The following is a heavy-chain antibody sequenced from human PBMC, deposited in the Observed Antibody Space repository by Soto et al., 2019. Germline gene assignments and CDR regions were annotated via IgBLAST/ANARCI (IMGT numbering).Heavy chain of an antibody. D-gene: IGHD6-13*01. V-gene: IGHV1-69*12. CDR2: IIPIIGTA. CDR1: GGTFSSYA. J-gene: IGHJ6*02. Sequence: QVQLVQSGAEVKKPGSSVKVSCKASGGTFSSYAISWVRQAPGQGLEWMGGIIPIIGTANYAQKFQGRVTITADESTSTDFMGLSSQRSEDTAVYYCAIEAGDAGNYYGMDVWGQGTTVTVAS. CDR3: AIEAGDAGNYYGMDV.